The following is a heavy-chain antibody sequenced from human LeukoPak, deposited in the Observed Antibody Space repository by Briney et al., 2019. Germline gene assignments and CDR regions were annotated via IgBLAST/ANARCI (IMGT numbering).Heavy chain of an antibody. J-gene: IGHJ4*02. V-gene: IGHV4-31*03. CDR3: ARTRSRDGYNYYFDY. CDR1: GGSISSGGYY. CDR2: IYYSGST. D-gene: IGHD5-24*01. Sequence: PSETLSLTCTVSGGSISSGGYYWSWIRQHLGKGLEWIGYIYYSGSTYYNPSLKSRVTISVDTSKNQFSLKLSSVTAADTAVYYCARTRSRDGYNYYFDYWGQGTLVTVSS.